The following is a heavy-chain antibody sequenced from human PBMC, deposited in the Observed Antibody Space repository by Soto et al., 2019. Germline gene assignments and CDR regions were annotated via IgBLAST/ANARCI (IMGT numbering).Heavy chain of an antibody. CDR1: GGTFSGYT. D-gene: IGHD3-22*01. J-gene: IGHJ4*02. CDR3: ATQYHPNYYDSSGYYYVANY. CDR2: IIPILGIA. V-gene: IGHV1-69*02. Sequence: SVKGSCKASGGTFSGYTISWLRQAPGQGLEWMGRIIPILGIANYAQKFQGRVTITADKSTSTAYMELSSLRSEDTAVYYCATQYHPNYYDSSGYYYVANYWGQGTLVTVSS.